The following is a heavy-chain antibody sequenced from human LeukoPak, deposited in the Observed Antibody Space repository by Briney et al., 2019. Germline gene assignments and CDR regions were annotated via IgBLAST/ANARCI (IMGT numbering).Heavy chain of an antibody. J-gene: IGHJ4*02. CDR1: GFTFSSYS. CDR2: INSNGSST. Sequence: GGSLRLSCAASGFTFSSYSMNWVRQAPGKGLVWVSRINSNGSSTNYADSVKGRFTISRDNAKNTLHLQVSSLRAEDTALYYCAKGGATICDNWGQGTLVTVSS. CDR3: AKGGATICDN. V-gene: IGHV3-74*01. D-gene: IGHD5-12*01.